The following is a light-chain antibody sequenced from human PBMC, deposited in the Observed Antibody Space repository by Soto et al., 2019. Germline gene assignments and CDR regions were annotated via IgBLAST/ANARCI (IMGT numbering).Light chain of an antibody. V-gene: IGLV2-14*01. CDR3: SSYTTGSTLVV. CDR2: DVS. J-gene: IGLJ2*01. CDR1: SSDVGGHNY. Sequence: QSVLTQPASVSGSPGQSITISCTGTSSDVGGHNYVSWYQQHPGKAPKLMIYDVSYRPSGVSNRFSGSKSGNTASLTISGLQAEDEADYYCSSYTTGSTLVVFGRGTKVTVL.